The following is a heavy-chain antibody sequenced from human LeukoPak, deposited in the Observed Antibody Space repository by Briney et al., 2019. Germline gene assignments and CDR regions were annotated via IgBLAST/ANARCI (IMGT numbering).Heavy chain of an antibody. CDR3: AGPLGYCSSTSCYP. Sequence: GGSLRLSCAASGFTFSSYSMNWVRQAPGKGLEWVSSISSSSYIYYADSVKGRFTISRDNAKNSLYLQMNSLRAEDTAVYYCAGPLGYCSSTSCYPWGQGTLVTVSS. CDR1: GFTFSSYS. D-gene: IGHD2-2*01. CDR2: ISSSSYI. J-gene: IGHJ5*02. V-gene: IGHV3-21*01.